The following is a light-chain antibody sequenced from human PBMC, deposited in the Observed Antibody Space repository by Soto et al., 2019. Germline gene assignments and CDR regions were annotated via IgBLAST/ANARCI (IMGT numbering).Light chain of an antibody. CDR3: ATSDNSINAHV. Sequence: QSVLTQPPSLSAAPGQKVTISCSGSSSNIGYNFVFWYQQLPGEAPKVLIYDNSKRPLGIPGRFSGSKSGTSATLGITGLQTGDEADYYCATSDNSINAHVVGSGTKANVL. CDR1: SSNIGYNF. CDR2: DNS. V-gene: IGLV1-51*01. J-gene: IGLJ1*01.